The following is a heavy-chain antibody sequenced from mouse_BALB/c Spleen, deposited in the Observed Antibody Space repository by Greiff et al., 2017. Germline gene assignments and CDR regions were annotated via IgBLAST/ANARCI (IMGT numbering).Heavy chain of an antibody. V-gene: IGHV5-6-5*01. D-gene: IGHD1-1*01. J-gene: IGHJ4*01. CDR2: ISSGGST. CDR3: ARARDYGAMDY. Sequence: EVQRVESGGGLVKPGGSLKLSCAASGFTFSSYAMSWVRQTPEKRLEWVASISSGGSTYYPDSVKGRFTISRDNARNILYLQMSSLRSEDTAMYYCARARDYGAMDYWGQGTSVTVSS. CDR1: GFTFSSYA.